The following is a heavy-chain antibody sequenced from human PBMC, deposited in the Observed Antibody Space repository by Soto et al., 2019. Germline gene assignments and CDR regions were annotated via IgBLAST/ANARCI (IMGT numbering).Heavy chain of an antibody. CDR2: IWYDGSNT. Sequence: QVQLVESGGGVVQPGRSLRLYCVASGSTISNYGMHWVRQAPGKGLEWVAMIWYDGSNTNYADSVKGRFTITRDNSKNTLYLQMNSLRAEDTAVYYCARDSIVARGNWFDPWGQGTLVIVSS. J-gene: IGHJ5*02. CDR1: GSTISNYG. D-gene: IGHD2-21*01. CDR3: ARDSIVARGNWFDP. V-gene: IGHV3-33*01.